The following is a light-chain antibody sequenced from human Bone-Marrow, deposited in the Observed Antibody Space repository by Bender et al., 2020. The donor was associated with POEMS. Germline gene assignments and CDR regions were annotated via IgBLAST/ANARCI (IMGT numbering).Light chain of an antibody. J-gene: IGLJ3*02. CDR3: CSHAGSSTFWV. CDR1: DLGDKY. CDR2: QDT. Sequence: SYEVTQPPSVSVSPGQTASITCSGDDLGDKYVAWYQQKPGQSPVLVIYQDTKRPSGIPERFSGSKSGDTASLTISGLQPEDEADYHCCSHAGSSTFWVFGGGTKLTVL. V-gene: IGLV3-1*01.